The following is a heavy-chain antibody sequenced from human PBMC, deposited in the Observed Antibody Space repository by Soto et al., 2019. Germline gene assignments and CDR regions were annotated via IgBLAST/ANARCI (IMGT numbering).Heavy chain of an antibody. CDR3: ARVNGDYVFDY. J-gene: IGHJ4*02. D-gene: IGHD4-17*01. V-gene: IGHV1-18*01. Sequence: QVQLVQSGAEVKKPGASVKVSCKASGYIFNGYAISWVRQAPGQGLEWMGWVSPSNRNTNYAQKVEGRVTMTTDTSTTTAYMELRSLRSDDTAVYFCARVNGDYVFDYWGQGTLFTVSS. CDR1: GYIFNGYA. CDR2: VSPSNRNT.